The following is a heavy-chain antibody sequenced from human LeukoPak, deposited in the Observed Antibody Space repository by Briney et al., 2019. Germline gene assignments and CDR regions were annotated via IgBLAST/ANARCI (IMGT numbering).Heavy chain of an antibody. J-gene: IGHJ6*02. D-gene: IGHD3-16*01. CDR3: AKVMLPRPGYGMDV. Sequence: TGGSLRLSCAASGFTFSSYAMSWVRRAPGKGLEWVSAISGSGGSTYYADSVKGRFTISRDNSKNTLYLQMNSLRAEDTAVYYCAKVMLPRPGYGMDVWGQGTTVTVSS. CDR2: ISGSGGST. CDR1: GFTFSSYA. V-gene: IGHV3-23*01.